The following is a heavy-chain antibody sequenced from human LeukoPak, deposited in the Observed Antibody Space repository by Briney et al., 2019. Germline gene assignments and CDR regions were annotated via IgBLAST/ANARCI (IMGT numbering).Heavy chain of an antibody. J-gene: IGHJ4*02. V-gene: IGHV4-30-4*07. CDR3: ARGAVSGDSFDY. CDR1: GGSISSGGYS. D-gene: IGHD2-15*01. CDR2: IYYSGST. Sequence: SETLSLTCAVSGGSISSGGYSWSWIRQTPGKGLEWIGYIYYSGSTYYNPSLKSRVTISVDTSKNQFSLKLSSVTAADTAVYYCARGAVSGDSFDYWGQGTLVTVSS.